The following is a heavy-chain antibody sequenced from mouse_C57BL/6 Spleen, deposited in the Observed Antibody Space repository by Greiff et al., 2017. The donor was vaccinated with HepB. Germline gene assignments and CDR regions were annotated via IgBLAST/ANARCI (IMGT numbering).Heavy chain of an antibody. Sequence: EVKLQESGGGLVQPKGSLKLSCAASGFSFNTYAMNWVRQAPGKGLEWVARIRSKSNNYATYYADSVKDRFTISRDDSESMLYLQMNNLKTEDTAMYYCVSIYYDYEGFAYWGQGTLVTVSA. D-gene: IGHD2-4*01. CDR1: GFSFNTYA. CDR3: VSIYYDYEGFAY. V-gene: IGHV10-1*01. CDR2: IRSKSNNYAT. J-gene: IGHJ3*01.